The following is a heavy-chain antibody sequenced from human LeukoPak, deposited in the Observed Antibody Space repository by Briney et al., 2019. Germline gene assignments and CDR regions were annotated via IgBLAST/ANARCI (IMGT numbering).Heavy chain of an antibody. D-gene: IGHD5-18*01. CDR3: ARDLAYSRLDY. J-gene: IGHJ4*02. CDR2: INPDGNKK. V-gene: IGHV3-7*01. Sequence: GGSLRLSCDVSGLTFSSSWMDWVRQAPGKGLEWVASINPDGNKKYSADSVKGRFTISRDNAENSLYLQMNSLRVEDTAFYYCARDLAYSRLDYWGQGMLVTVSS. CDR1: GLTFSSSW.